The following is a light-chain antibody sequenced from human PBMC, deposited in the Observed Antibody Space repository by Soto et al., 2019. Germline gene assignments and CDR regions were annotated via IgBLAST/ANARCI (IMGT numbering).Light chain of an antibody. Sequence: EIVLTQSPGTLSLSPGERATLSCRASQSVSSSYLAWYQQKPGQAPRLLIYGASSRATGIPDRFSGSGSGTDFTLTISSLQSEDFAVYYCQQYNNWQYTFGQGTKVDIK. V-gene: IGKV3-20*01. CDR1: QSVSSSY. J-gene: IGKJ2*01. CDR3: QQYNNWQYT. CDR2: GAS.